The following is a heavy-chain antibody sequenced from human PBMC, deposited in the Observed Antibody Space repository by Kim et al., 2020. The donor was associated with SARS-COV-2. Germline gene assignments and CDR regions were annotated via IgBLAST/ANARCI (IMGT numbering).Heavy chain of an antibody. CDR2: IYYRGST. CDR1: GGSISSGDYY. V-gene: IGHV4-30-4*01. Sequence: SETLSLTCTVSGGSISSGDYYWSWIRQPPGKGLEWIGYIYYRGSTYYNPSLKSRVTISVDTSKNQFSLKLSSVTAADTAVYYCARQHGSRITIFGVVIHGDWYFDLWGRGTLVTVSS. CDR3: ARQHGSRITIFGVVIHGDWYFDL. J-gene: IGHJ2*01. D-gene: IGHD3-3*01.